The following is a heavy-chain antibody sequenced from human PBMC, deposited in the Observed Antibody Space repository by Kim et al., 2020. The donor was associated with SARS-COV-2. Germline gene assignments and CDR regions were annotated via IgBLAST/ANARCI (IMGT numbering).Heavy chain of an antibody. D-gene: IGHD3-10*01. J-gene: IGHJ3*02. CDR1: GFTFDDYA. CDR2: ISWNSGSI. Sequence: GGSLRLSCAASGFTFDDYAMHWVRQAPGKGLEWVSGISWNSGSIGYADSVKGRFTISRDNAKNSLYLQMNSLRAEDTALYYCAKDITMVRGVHFDAFDIWGQGTMVTVSS. V-gene: IGHV3-9*01. CDR3: AKDITMVRGVHFDAFDI.